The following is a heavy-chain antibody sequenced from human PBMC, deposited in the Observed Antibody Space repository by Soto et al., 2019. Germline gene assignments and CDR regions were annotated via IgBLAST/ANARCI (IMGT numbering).Heavy chain of an antibody. J-gene: IGHJ4*02. V-gene: IGHV3-23*01. CDR2: ISGSGGST. D-gene: IGHD2-8*02. Sequence: GGSLRLSCAASGFTFSSYAMRWVRQAPGKGLEWVSAISGSGGSTYYADSVKGRFTISRDNSKNTLYLQMNSLRAEDTAVYYCAKDITLTLVAKKFDYWGQGNLVTVTS. CDR3: AKDITLTLVAKKFDY. CDR1: GFTFSSYA.